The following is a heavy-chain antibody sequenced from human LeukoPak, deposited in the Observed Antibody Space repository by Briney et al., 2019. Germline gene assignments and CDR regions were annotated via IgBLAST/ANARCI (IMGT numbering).Heavy chain of an antibody. Sequence: GVSLKISCKGSGYSFTSYWIGWVRQMPGKGLEWMGIIYPGDSDTRYSPSFQGQVSISADKSITTAFLQWSSLKASDTAMYFCARTIAARPDAFDIWGQGTMVTVSS. CDR1: GYSFTSYW. D-gene: IGHD6-6*01. CDR3: ARTIAARPDAFDI. CDR2: IYPGDSDT. V-gene: IGHV5-51*01. J-gene: IGHJ3*02.